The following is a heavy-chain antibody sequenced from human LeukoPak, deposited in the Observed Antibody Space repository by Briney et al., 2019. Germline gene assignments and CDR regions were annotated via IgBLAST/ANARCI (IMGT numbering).Heavy chain of an antibody. CDR2: MYYSGST. CDR1: GGSTCSYY. J-gene: IGHJ2*01. V-gene: IGHV4-59*01. CDR3: AREVYCGGDCRYLDV. D-gene: IGHD2-21*02. Sequence: SETLSLTCTVSGGSTCSYYWTWIRQPPGKGLEWIGYMYYSGSTNYNPSLKSRVTISVDTSKNQFSLKLSSLTAADTAVYYCAREVYCGGDCRYLDVWGRGTLVTVSS.